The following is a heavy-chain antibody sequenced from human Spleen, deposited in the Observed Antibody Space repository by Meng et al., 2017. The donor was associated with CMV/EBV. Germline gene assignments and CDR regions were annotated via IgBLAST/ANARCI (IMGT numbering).Heavy chain of an antibody. CDR1: GFIFSNYG. Sequence: GGFLRLSCAASGFIFSNYGMHWLRQAPGKGLEWVAFIRFDGNEKKFADSVKGRFTISRDNSKNTLYLQMNSLRAQDTAVYFCARDWYAMDVWGPGTTVTVSS. V-gene: IGHV3-30*02. D-gene: IGHD3/OR15-3a*01. CDR2: IRFDGNEK. J-gene: IGHJ6*02. CDR3: ARDWYAMDV.